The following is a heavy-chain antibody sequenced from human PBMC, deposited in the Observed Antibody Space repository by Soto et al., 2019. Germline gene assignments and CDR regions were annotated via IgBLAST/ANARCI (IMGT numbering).Heavy chain of an antibody. V-gene: IGHV4-31*03. D-gene: IGHD4-17*01. J-gene: IGHJ4*02. Sequence: PSETLSLTCTVSGGSMSSGGYYWSWIRQHPGKGLEWIGYIYYSGSTYYNPSLKSRVTISVDTSKNQFSLKLSSVTAADTAVYYCARVGTAYGEFDYWGQGALVTVSS. CDR3: ARVGTAYGEFDY. CDR2: IYYSGST. CDR1: GGSMSSGGYY.